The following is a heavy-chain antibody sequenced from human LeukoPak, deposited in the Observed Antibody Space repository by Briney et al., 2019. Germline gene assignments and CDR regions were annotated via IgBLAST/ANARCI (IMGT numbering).Heavy chain of an antibody. CDR2: IYYSGST. CDR3: ARSGSSSSPLYYYYGMDV. D-gene: IGHD6-6*01. V-gene: IGHV4-61*05. J-gene: IGHJ6*02. Sequence: PSETLSLTCTVSGGSISRSSYYWGWIRQPPGKGLEWIGHIYYSGSTNYNPSLKSRVTISVDTSKNQFSLKLSSVTAADTAVYYCARSGSSSSPLYYYYGMDVWGQGTTVTVSS. CDR1: GGSISRSSYY.